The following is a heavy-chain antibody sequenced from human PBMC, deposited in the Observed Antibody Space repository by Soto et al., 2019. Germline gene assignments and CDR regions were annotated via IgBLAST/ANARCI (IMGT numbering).Heavy chain of an antibody. CDR3: ARDYCSGGSCYSSAFDY. V-gene: IGHV1-2*02. Sequence: ASVKVSCKASGYTFTGYYMHWVRQAPGQGLEWMGWINPNSGGTNYAQKLQGRVTMTRDTSTSTAYMELRSLRSDDTAVYYCARDYCSGGSCYSSAFDYCGQGTLVTVSS. CDR1: GYTFTGYY. J-gene: IGHJ4*02. CDR2: INPNSGGT. D-gene: IGHD2-15*01.